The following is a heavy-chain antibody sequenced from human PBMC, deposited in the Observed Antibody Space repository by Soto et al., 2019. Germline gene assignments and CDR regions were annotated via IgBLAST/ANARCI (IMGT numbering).Heavy chain of an antibody. Sequence: GASVKVSCKASGGTFSSYAISWVRQAPGQGLEWMGGIIPIFGTANYAQKFQGRVTITAEESTSTAYMELSSLRSEDTAVYYCARGGDYYDSSGYPERGAFDIWGQGTMVTVSS. D-gene: IGHD3-22*01. CDR1: GGTFSSYA. J-gene: IGHJ3*02. CDR2: IIPIFGTA. V-gene: IGHV1-69*13. CDR3: ARGGDYYDSSGYPERGAFDI.